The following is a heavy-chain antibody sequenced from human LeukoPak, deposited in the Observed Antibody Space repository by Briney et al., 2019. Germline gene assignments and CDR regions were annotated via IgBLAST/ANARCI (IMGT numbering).Heavy chain of an antibody. J-gene: IGHJ3*02. CDR3: ARRPPALGAFDI. Sequence: PSETLSLTCTVSGGSIIRGSYYWGWIRQSPGKGLEWIGSIYYSDSGTMYYNPSLKSRVTMSADTSKNEFSLRVSSVTAADTAVYYCARRPPALGAFDIWGQGTMVSVSS. V-gene: IGHV4-39*01. CDR1: GGSIIRGSYY. CDR2: IYYSDSGTM.